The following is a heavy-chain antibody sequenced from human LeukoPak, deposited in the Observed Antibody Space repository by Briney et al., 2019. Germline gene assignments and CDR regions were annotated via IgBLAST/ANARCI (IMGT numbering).Heavy chain of an antibody. Sequence: GASVKVSCKASGGTFSSYAISWVRQAPGQGLEWMGRIIPILGIANYAQKSQGRVTITADKSTSTAYMELSSLRSEDTAVYYCASDGAGIDYWGQGTLVTVSS. J-gene: IGHJ4*02. V-gene: IGHV1-69*04. D-gene: IGHD1-14*01. CDR2: IIPILGIA. CDR1: GGTFSSYA. CDR3: ASDGAGIDY.